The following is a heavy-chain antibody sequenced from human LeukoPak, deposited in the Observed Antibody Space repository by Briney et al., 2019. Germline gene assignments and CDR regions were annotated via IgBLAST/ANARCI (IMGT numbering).Heavy chain of an antibody. CDR1: GFPFSSYW. CDR2: IKQDGSKK. Sequence: GGSLRLSCVASGFPFSSYWMSWVRQAPGKGLEWVANIKQDGSKKSYVDSVKGRFTISRDNAKNSLYLQMNSLRAEDTAIYYCTRVGYIDEGIDYWGQGTLVNVSS. D-gene: IGHD5-24*01. J-gene: IGHJ4*02. V-gene: IGHV3-7*04. CDR3: TRVGYIDEGIDY.